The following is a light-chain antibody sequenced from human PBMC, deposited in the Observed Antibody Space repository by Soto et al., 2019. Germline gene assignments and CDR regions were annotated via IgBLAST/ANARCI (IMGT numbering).Light chain of an antibody. CDR1: QSVSSSY. CDR2: GAS. CDR3: QQDYTRFT. J-gene: IGKJ3*01. V-gene: IGKV3D-7*01. Sequence: PGERVTLSCRASQSVSSSYLTWYQQKPGQAPRLLIYGASTRATSIPARFSGSGSVTYFTLTISSLQPEDFAVYYCQQDYTRFTFGPGTNVDIK.